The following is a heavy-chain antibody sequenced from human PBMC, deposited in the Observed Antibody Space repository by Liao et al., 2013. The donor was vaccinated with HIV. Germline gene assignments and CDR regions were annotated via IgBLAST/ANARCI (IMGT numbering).Heavy chain of an antibody. J-gene: IGHJ4*02. Sequence: QVQLQQWGAGLLKPSETLSLTCAVYGGSFSGYYWSWIRQPPGKGLEWIGEINHSGSTNYNPSLKSRVTISVDTSKSQLSLNLNSVTAADTAVYYCARLLWFGRDRGYWGQGTLVTVSS. D-gene: IGHD3-10*01. V-gene: IGHV4-34*01. CDR3: ARLLWFGRDRGY. CDR1: GGSFSGYY. CDR2: INHSGST.